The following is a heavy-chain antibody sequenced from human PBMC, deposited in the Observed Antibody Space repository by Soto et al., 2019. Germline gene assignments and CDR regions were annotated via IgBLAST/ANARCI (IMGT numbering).Heavy chain of an antibody. CDR1: GFAFNNYG. CDR3: AREDSIIIPAVSDF. D-gene: IGHD2-2*01. V-gene: IGHV3-21*01. CDR2: ISKSGYT. Sequence: PGGSLRLSCTVSGFAFNNYGINWVRQAPGKGLEWVSSISKSGYTYYSDSVKGRFTISRDNAKNSVSLQMNTLRVEDTAVYYCAREDSIIIPAVSDFWGQGXLVTV. J-gene: IGHJ4*02.